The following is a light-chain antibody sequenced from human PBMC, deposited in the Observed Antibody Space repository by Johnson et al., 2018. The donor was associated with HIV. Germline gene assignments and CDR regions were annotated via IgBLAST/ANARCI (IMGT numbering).Light chain of an antibody. Sequence: QSVLTQPPSVSAAPGQKVTISCSGSSSNIGNNYVSWYQQLPGTAPKLHIFKNNERPSGIPDRFSGSKSGTSATLGITGLQTGDEADYYCGTWDSSLSAEVFGTGTKVTVL. V-gene: IGLV1-51*02. CDR3: GTWDSSLSAEV. J-gene: IGLJ1*01. CDR1: SSNIGNNY. CDR2: KNN.